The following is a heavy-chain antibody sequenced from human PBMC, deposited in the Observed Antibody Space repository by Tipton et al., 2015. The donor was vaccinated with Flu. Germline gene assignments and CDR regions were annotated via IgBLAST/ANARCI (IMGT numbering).Heavy chain of an antibody. CDR1: GDSISSYY. CDR3: VRDPGYYDSSVYFDF. V-gene: IGHV4-4*07. D-gene: IGHD3-22*01. CDR2: IFTSGST. Sequence: LSCSVSGDSISSYYWSWIRQPAGKGLEWIGRIFTSGSTDYNPSLKSRVSMSIDMSKNQVSLKLTSVTAADTAVYYCVRDPGYYDSSVYFDFWGQGALVTVSS. J-gene: IGHJ4*02.